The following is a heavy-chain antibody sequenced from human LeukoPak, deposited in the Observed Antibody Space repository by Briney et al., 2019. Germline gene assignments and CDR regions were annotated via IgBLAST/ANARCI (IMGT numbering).Heavy chain of an antibody. V-gene: IGHV3-21*01. Sequence: GGSLRLSCAASGFTFTSYNMNWVRQAPGKGLEWVSSISSSSGNIYYADSVKGRFTISRDNAKNSLYLEMSSLRAEDTAVFYCARTLGPLRRGFGFDIWGQGTMVTVSS. CDR3: ARTLGPLRRGFGFDI. CDR1: GFTFTSYN. CDR2: ISSSSGNI. D-gene: IGHD3-22*01. J-gene: IGHJ3*02.